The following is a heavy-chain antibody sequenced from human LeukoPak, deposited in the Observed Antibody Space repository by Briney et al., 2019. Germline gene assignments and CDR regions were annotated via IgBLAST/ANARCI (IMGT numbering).Heavy chain of an antibody. J-gene: IGHJ5*02. CDR2: IYHSGST. CDR3: ASYNYWFDP. CDR1: GGSISSGGYY. Sequence: PSETLSLTCTVPGGSISSGGYYWSWIRQPPGKGLEWIGYIYHSGSTYYNPSLKSRVTISVDRSKNQFSLKLSSVTAADTAVYYCASYNYWFDPWGQGTLVTVSS. D-gene: IGHD5-24*01. V-gene: IGHV4-30-2*01.